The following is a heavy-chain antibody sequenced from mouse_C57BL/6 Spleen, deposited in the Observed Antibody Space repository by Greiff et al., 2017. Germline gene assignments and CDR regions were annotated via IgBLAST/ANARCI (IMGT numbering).Heavy chain of an antibody. CDR2: ISSGSSTI. CDR3: ARGYYGSSYGYYFDY. D-gene: IGHD1-1*01. Sequence: EVQVVESGGGLVKPGGSLKLSCAASGFTFSDYGMHWVRQAPEKGLEWVAYISSGSSTIYYADTVKGRFTISRDNAKNTLFLQMTSLRSEDTAMYYCARGYYGSSYGYYFDYWGQGTTLTVSS. CDR1: GFTFSDYG. V-gene: IGHV5-17*01. J-gene: IGHJ2*01.